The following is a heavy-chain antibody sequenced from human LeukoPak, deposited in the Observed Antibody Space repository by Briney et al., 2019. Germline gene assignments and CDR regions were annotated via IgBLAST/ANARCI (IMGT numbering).Heavy chain of an antibody. D-gene: IGHD5/OR15-5a*01. CDR3: ARVSASSNAPFDC. CDR2: INSDGGTT. V-gene: IGHV3-74*01. CDR1: GFTFSSYW. J-gene: IGHJ4*02. Sequence: GGSLRLSCTASGFTFSSYWMHWVRQAPGKELVWVSSINSDGGTTYYADSVRGRFTISRDNAKSTLYLQMNSLGAEDTAVYYCARVSASSNAPFDCWGQGTLVTVSS.